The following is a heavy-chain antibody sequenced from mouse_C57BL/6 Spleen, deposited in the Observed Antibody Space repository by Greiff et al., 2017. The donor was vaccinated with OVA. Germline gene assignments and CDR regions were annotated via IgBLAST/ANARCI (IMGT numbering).Heavy chain of an antibody. CDR2: IYPGSGNT. J-gene: IGHJ1*03. CDR1: GYTFTDYY. D-gene: IGHD1-1*01. CDR3: ASAYYYGSSHWYFDV. Sequence: QVQLQQSGAELVRPGASVKLSCKASGYTFTDYYINWVKQRPGQGLEWIARIYPGSGNTYYNEKFKGKATLTAEKSSSTAYMQLSRLTSDDSAVCFCASAYYYGSSHWYFDVWGTGTTVTVSS. V-gene: IGHV1-76*01.